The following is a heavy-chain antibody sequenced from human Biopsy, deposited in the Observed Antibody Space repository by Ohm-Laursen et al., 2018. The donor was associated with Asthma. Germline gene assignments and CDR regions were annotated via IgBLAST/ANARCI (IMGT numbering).Heavy chain of an antibody. CDR3: ARAVDYSHYYGIDV. J-gene: IGHJ6*02. V-gene: IGHV1-18*01. CDR2: ISVYNGNT. D-gene: IGHD3-10*01. Sequence: ASSVKVSCKTSGYTFNSAGITWVRQAPGQGLEWMGWISVYNGNTKVAQKLQDRVTMITDTSTSTAYMELRSLRSDDTAVYFCARAVDYSHYYGIDVWAKGPRSPSP. CDR1: GYTFNSAG.